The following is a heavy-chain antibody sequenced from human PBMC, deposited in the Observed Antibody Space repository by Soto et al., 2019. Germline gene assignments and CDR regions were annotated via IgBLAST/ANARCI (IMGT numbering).Heavy chain of an antibody. CDR2: INPNSGGT. J-gene: IGHJ6*02. CDR3: ARVGGYDILTGYNYYGMDV. Sequence: ASVKVSCKASGYTFTGYYMHWVRQAPGQGLEWMGWINPNSGGTNYAQKFQGWVTMTRDTSISTAYMELSRLRSDDTAVYYCARVGGYDILTGYNYYGMDVWGQGTTVTVSS. V-gene: IGHV1-2*04. CDR1: GYTFTGYY. D-gene: IGHD3-9*01.